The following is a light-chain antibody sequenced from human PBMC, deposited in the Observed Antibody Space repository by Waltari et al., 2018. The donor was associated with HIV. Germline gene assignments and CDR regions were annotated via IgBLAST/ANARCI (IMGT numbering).Light chain of an antibody. CDR2: GFN. CDR1: TRDIGDF. V-gene: IGLV2-14*03. CDR3: SSTADLESVT. Sequence: SALTQPASVSGSLGQSVTISCTGATRDIGDFVSWYQQLQGRAPKLLFSGFNRRASGISHRFFASKSGATASLTISRLQADDEGCYYCSSTADLESVTFGGGT. J-gene: IGLJ2*01.